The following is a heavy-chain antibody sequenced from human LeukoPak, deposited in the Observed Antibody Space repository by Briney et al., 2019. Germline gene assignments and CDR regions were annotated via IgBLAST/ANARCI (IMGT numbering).Heavy chain of an antibody. CDR3: ARGPSRGGELFDY. J-gene: IGHJ4*02. Sequence: SETLSHTCTVSGGSISSYYWSWIRQPPGKGLEWIGYIYYSGSTNYNPSLKSRVTISVDTSKNQFSLKLSSVTAADTAVYYCARGPSRGGELFDYWGQGTLVTASS. D-gene: IGHD1-26*01. V-gene: IGHV4-59*01. CDR2: IYYSGST. CDR1: GGSISSYY.